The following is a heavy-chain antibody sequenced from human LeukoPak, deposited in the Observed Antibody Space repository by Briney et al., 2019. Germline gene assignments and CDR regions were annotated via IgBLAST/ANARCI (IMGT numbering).Heavy chain of an antibody. CDR1: GGTFSSYA. J-gene: IGHJ4*02. CDR3: ARNGVRGVIYPLLFDY. V-gene: IGHV1-69*13. CDR2: IIPIFGTA. D-gene: IGHD3-10*01. Sequence: GASVKVSCKASGGTFSSYAISWVRQAPGQGLEWMGGIIPIFGTANYAQKFQGRVTITADESTSTAYMELSSLRSEDTAVYYCARNGVRGVIYPLLFDYWGQGTLVTVSS.